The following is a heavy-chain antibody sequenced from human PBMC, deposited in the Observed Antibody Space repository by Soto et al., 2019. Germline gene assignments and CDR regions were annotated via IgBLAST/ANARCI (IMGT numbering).Heavy chain of an antibody. CDR1: GFTFNNYA. CDR2: ISYDGSNK. CDR3: ARDPLWGTAMVLWYFDL. Sequence: QVQLVESGGGVVQPGRSLRLSCAASGFTFNNYAMHWVRQAPGKGLEWVALISYDGSNKYYADSVKGRFTISRDNSKNTLYLQMNSLRAEATAVYYCARDPLWGTAMVLWYFDLWGRGTLVTVSS. J-gene: IGHJ2*01. D-gene: IGHD5-18*01. V-gene: IGHV3-30-3*01.